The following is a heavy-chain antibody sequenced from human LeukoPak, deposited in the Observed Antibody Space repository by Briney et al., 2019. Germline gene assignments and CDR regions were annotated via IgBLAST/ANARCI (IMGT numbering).Heavy chain of an antibody. CDR1: GGSISSYY. Sequence: PSETLSLTCTVSGGSISSYYWSWIRQPPGKGLEWIGYIYYSGSTNYNPSLQSRVTISVDTSKNQFSLKLSSVTAADTAVYYCARGPTIQLWSLLYWYFDLWGRGTLVTVSS. CDR2: IYYSGST. CDR3: ARGPTIQLWSLLYWYFDL. J-gene: IGHJ2*01. D-gene: IGHD5-18*01. V-gene: IGHV4-59*01.